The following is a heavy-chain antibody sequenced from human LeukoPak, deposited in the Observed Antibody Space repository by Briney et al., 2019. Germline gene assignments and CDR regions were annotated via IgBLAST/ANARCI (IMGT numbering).Heavy chain of an antibody. V-gene: IGHV1-2*06. CDR2: INPNTGYP. CDR1: GYTFSGYF. Sequence: GASVKVSCKASGYTFSGYFIHWVRQAPGQGLEWMGRINPNTGYPNHAQNFQGRVTMTRDTSISTAYMELSRLTTDDTAVYFCARGQPYGNYNYFDSWGQGTLVIVSS. J-gene: IGHJ5*01. CDR3: ARGQPYGNYNYFDS. D-gene: IGHD4-11*01.